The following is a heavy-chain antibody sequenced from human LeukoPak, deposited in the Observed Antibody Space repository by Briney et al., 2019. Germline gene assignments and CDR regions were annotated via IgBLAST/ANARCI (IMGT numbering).Heavy chain of an antibody. J-gene: IGHJ5*02. V-gene: IGHV1-2*02. CDR3: ARGWQINSSGGFVDP. D-gene: IGHD6-6*01. CDR2: INPSSGAT. CDR1: GYGFTDYY. Sequence: ASVKVSCQASGYGFTDYYVHWIRQAPGQGLEWMGWINPSSGATIYAQKFQGRVTMTRDTFTTTAYMEINSLVSGDTAVYYCARGWQINSSGGFVDPWGQGTLVTVSS.